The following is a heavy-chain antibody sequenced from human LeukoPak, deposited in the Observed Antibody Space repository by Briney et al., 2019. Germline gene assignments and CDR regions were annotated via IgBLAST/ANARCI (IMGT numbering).Heavy chain of an antibody. J-gene: IGHJ4*02. CDR2: ISAYNGNT. CDR3: ARDVPRRYYFDY. D-gene: IGHD1-26*01. CDR1: GYTFTSYG. V-gene: IGHV1-18*01. Sequence: ASVKVSCKASGYTFTSYGISWVRQAPGQGLEWMGWISAYNGNTNYAQKLQGRVTMTTDTSTSTAYMELRSLKSDDTAVYYCARDVPRRYYFDYWGQGTLVTVSS.